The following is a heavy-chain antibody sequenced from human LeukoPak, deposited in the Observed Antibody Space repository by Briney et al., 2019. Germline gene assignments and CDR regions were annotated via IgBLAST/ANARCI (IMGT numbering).Heavy chain of an antibody. CDR1: GGSISSYY. Sequence: SETLSLTCTVSGGSISSYYWSWIRQPPGKGLEWIGYIYYSGSTNYNPSLKSRVTISVDTSKNQFSLKLSSVTAADTAVYYCARGSRDLDYDFWSGYSTHPYYFDYWGQGTLVTVSS. CDR3: ARGSRDLDYDFWSGYSTHPYYFDY. CDR2: IYYSGST. V-gene: IGHV4-59*01. D-gene: IGHD3-3*01. J-gene: IGHJ4*02.